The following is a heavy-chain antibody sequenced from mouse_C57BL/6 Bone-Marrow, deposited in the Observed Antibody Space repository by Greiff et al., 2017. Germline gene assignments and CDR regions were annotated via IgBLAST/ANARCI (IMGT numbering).Heavy chain of an antibody. J-gene: IGHJ4*01. CDR2: IRNKANNHAT. D-gene: IGHD2-1*01. CDR1: GFTFSDAW. V-gene: IGHV6-6*01. Sequence: EVKLVESGGGLVQPGGSMKLSCAASGFTFSDAWMDWVRQSPEKGLEWVAEIRNKANNHATYYAESVKGRFTNSRDDSKSSVYLQMNSLRAEDTGIYYCTRGGYYGNPFYYAMDYWGQGTSVTVSS. CDR3: TRGGYYGNPFYYAMDY.